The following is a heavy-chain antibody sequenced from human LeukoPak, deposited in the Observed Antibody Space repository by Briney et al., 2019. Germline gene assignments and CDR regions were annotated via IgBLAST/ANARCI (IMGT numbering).Heavy chain of an antibody. D-gene: IGHD4-17*01. CDR2: ITYDGSNK. CDR1: GFTFSSYA. J-gene: IGHJ3*02. V-gene: IGHV3-30-3*01. Sequence: GGSLGLSCAASGFTFSSYAMHWVRQAPGKGLEWVAVITYDGSNKYYADSVKGRFTISRDNSKNTLYLQMNSLRAEDTAVYYCARDPPLGIYGDYVGDIWGQGTMVTVSS. CDR3: ARDPPLGIYGDYVGDI.